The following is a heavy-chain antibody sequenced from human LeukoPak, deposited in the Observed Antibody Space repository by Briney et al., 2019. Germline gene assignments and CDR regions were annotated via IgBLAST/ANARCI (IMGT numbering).Heavy chain of an antibody. CDR3: VRGIYDNRGYSNAFDM. Sequence: PSGTLSLTCTVSGASLSSSYWSWVRQPPGKRLEWIGFIYYSGSTKSNPSLKSRVTISAGTAKNQFALKLSSVSAADTAVYYCVRGIYDNRGYSNAFDMWGQGAMVTVSS. V-gene: IGHV4-59*01. D-gene: IGHD3-22*01. CDR1: GASLSSSY. J-gene: IGHJ3*02. CDR2: IYYSGST.